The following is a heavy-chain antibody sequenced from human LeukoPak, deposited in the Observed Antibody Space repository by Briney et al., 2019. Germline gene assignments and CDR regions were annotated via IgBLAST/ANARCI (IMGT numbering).Heavy chain of an antibody. Sequence: SETLSLTCTVSGASISSSSYYWGWIRQPPGKGLEWIGSIYYSGNTYYNPSLKSRVTISVDTSKNQFSLKLTSVTATDTAIYYCARTTEAHSWRTRYYDYYMDVWGKGTTVTVSS. CDR1: GASISSSSYY. J-gene: IGHJ6*03. CDR2: IYYSGNT. D-gene: IGHD6-13*01. V-gene: IGHV4-39*01. CDR3: ARTTEAHSWRTRYYDYYMDV.